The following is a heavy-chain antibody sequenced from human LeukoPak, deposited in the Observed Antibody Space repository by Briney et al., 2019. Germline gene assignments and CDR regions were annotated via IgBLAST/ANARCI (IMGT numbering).Heavy chain of an antibody. D-gene: IGHD1-26*01. CDR2: MYLSGTT. CDR3: AGLVGRSSSGLYYYYFDY. Sequence: PSETLSLTCTVSGDSINSLDLWSWVRQPPGKGLGWIGEMYLSGTTHSNPSVKSRVTISIDKSKNQFFLNLSSVTAADTAVYYCAGLVGRSSSGLYYYYFDYWGQGTLVTVSS. V-gene: IGHV4-4*02. CDR1: GDSINSLDL. J-gene: IGHJ4*02.